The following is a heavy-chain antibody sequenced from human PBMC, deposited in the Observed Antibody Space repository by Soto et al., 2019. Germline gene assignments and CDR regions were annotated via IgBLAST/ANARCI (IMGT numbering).Heavy chain of an antibody. CDR1: GFAFGTYA. D-gene: IGHD6-19*01. V-gene: IGHV3-30-3*01. Sequence: QVQLVESGGGVVQPGRSLRLSCATSGFAFGTYAMHWVRQAPGKGLEWLAVISYDGGEKFYADSVKGRFTISRDNYKSKLYLQMNSLRPEDTAVFYCTRDLVAGDYAYYYGMDVWGQGTTVTVSS. CDR2: ISYDGGEK. CDR3: TRDLVAGDYAYYYGMDV. J-gene: IGHJ6*02.